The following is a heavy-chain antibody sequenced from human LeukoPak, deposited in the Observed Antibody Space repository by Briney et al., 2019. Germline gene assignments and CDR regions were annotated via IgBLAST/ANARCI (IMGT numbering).Heavy chain of an antibody. J-gene: IGHJ4*02. Sequence: ASVRVSCKASGYTFIGYYMHWVRQAPGQGLEWMRWINPNNGGTNYAQKFQGRVTMTRDTSISTAYMELSRLRSDDTAVYYCARDPSNTSGRYAYFDYWGQGTLVTVSS. D-gene: IGHD6-19*01. CDR1: GYTFIGYY. CDR2: INPNNGGT. CDR3: ARDPSNTSGRYAYFDY. V-gene: IGHV1-2*02.